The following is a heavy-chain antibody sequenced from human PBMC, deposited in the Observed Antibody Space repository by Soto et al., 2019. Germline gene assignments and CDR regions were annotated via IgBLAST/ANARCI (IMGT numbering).Heavy chain of an antibody. J-gene: IGHJ5*02. CDR3: ARDPPEQQLGTWWFDP. V-gene: IGHV4-38-2*02. CDR2: IYHSGST. CDR1: GYSISSGYY. Sequence: SETLSLTCAVSGYSISSGYYWGRIRQPPGKGLEWIGSIYHSGSTYYNPSLKSRVTISVDTSKNQFSLKLSSVTAADTAVYYCARDPPEQQLGTWWFDPWGQGALVTVSS. D-gene: IGHD6-13*01.